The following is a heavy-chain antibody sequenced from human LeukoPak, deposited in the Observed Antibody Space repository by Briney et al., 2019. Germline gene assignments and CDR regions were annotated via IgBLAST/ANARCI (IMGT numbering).Heavy chain of an antibody. CDR2: ISAYNGNT. D-gene: IGHD6-19*01. V-gene: IGHV1-18*01. Sequence: ASVKVSCKASGYIFTSYDINWVRQAPGQGLEWMGWISAYNGNTNYAQKLQGRVTMTTDTSTSTAYMELRSLRSDDTAVYYCARVGVAGTFDYWGQGTVVTVSS. CDR1: GYIFTSYD. CDR3: ARVGVAGTFDY. J-gene: IGHJ4*02.